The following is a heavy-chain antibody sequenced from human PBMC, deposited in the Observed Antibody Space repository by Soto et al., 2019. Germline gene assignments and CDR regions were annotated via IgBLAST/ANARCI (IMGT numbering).Heavy chain of an antibody. Sequence: SVKVSCKASGCTFSSYAISWVRQAPGQGLEWMGGIIPIFGTANYAQKFQGRVTITADESTSTAYMELSSLRSEDTAVYYCATSSSRAAAGTWYYGMEVWGQGTTVNVSS. J-gene: IGHJ6*01. CDR2: IIPIFGTA. CDR1: GCTFSSYA. D-gene: IGHD6-13*01. CDR3: ATSSSRAAAGTWYYGMEV. V-gene: IGHV1-69*13.